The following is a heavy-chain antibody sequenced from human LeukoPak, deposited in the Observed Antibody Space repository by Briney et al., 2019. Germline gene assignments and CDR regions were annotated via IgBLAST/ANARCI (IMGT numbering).Heavy chain of an antibody. CDR1: GWSFSGYY. Sequence: PSETLSLTCAAYGWSFSGYYWSWIRQPPGKGLQWIGEINHSGSTNYNPSLKSRVTISVYTSKHQFSLKLGSVTAAETAVYYCARGKWFDPWGQGTLVTVSS. CDR3: ARGKWFDP. J-gene: IGHJ5*02. CDR2: INHSGST. V-gene: IGHV4-34*01.